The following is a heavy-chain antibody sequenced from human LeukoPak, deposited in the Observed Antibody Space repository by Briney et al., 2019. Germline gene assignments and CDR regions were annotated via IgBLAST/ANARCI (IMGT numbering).Heavy chain of an antibody. CDR1: GFTFSSYG. CDR3: ARDGSGDYFDY. Sequence: GRSLRLSCAASGFTFSSYGMHWVRQAPGKGLEWVAVIWYDGSNKYYADSVKGRFTISRDNSKNTLYLQMNSLRAEDTAVYYCARDGSGDYFDYWGQGTLVTVPS. CDR2: IWYDGSNK. V-gene: IGHV3-33*01. D-gene: IGHD3-10*01. J-gene: IGHJ4*02.